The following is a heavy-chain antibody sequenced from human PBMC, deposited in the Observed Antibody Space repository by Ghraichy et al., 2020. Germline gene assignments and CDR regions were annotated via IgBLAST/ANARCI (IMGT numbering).Heavy chain of an antibody. Sequence: SETLSLTCTVSGDSISGYYWNWIRQPPGKGLEWIANIHNSGVTYYNPSLKSRVTISIDTSKNLFSLKLSSVTAADTVVYYCAREKINGYNYFDFWGQGTLVTVSS. D-gene: IGHD2-8*01. CDR1: GDSISGYY. J-gene: IGHJ4*02. CDR3: AREKINGYNYFDF. CDR2: IHNSGVT. V-gene: IGHV4-59*01.